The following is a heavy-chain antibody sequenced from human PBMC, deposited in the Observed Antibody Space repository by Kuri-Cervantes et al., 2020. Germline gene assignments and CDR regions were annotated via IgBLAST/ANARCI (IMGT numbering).Heavy chain of an antibody. V-gene: IGHV3-11*04. CDR1: GFTFSDYY. CDR2: ISSSGSTI. D-gene: IGHD5-24*01. Sequence: GESLKISCAAPGFTFSDYYMNWVRQAPGKGLEWVSYISSSGSTIYYADSVKGRFTISRDNAKNSLYLEMNSLGTDDTAVFYCVRANNWAFDFWGQGVLVTVSS. J-gene: IGHJ4*02. CDR3: VRANNWAFDF.